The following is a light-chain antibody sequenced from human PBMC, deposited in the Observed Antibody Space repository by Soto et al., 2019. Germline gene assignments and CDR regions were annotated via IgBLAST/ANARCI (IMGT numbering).Light chain of an antibody. Sequence: QIPRSLSKQWETVVYGETIALRACQSISSYLNWYQQKPGKAPKLLIYAASILQCGVPSRFSGGVSWTDFSLTISSLQPEDAATYYFQQSDSTLSIVFGQGTRLEIK. CDR1: QSISSY. CDR3: QQSDSTLSIV. J-gene: IGKJ5*01. CDR2: AAS. V-gene: IGKV1-39*01.